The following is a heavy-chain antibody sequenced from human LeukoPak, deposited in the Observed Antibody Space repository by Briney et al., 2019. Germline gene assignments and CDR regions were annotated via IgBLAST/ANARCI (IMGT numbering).Heavy chain of an antibody. D-gene: IGHD3-10*01. Sequence: GGSLRLSCAASGFTFSSYAMSWVRQAPGKGLEWVSAISGSGGSTYYADSVKGRLTISRDNSKNTLYLQMNSLRAEDTAVYYCAKDAQWFGELLLNYWGQGTLVTVSS. V-gene: IGHV3-23*01. CDR3: AKDAQWFGELLLNY. CDR1: GFTFSSYA. J-gene: IGHJ4*02. CDR2: ISGSGGST.